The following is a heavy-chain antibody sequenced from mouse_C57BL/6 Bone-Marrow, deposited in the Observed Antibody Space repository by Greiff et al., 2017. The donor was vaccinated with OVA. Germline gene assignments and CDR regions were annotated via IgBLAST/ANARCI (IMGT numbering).Heavy chain of an antibody. Sequence: EVQLQQSGPELVKPGASVKISCKASGYTFTDYYMNWVKQSHGKSLEWIGDINPNNGGTSYNQKFKGKATLTVDKSSSTAYMELRSLTSEDSAVYYCAGVYYYGSSSYWYFDVWGTGTTVTVSS. J-gene: IGHJ1*03. CDR3: AGVYYYGSSSYWYFDV. CDR2: INPNNGGT. V-gene: IGHV1-26*01. CDR1: GYTFTDYY. D-gene: IGHD1-1*01.